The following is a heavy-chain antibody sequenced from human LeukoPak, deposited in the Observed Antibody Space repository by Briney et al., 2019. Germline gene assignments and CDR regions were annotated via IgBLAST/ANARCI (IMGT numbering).Heavy chain of an antibody. V-gene: IGHV3-23*01. CDR3: AKDPAGTVSFDP. Sequence: GGSLRLSCAASGFTFSSYAMSWVRQAPGKGLEWVSAISGSGGSTYYADSVKGRFTISRDNSRNTLSLQMNSLRAEDTAVYYCAKDPAGTVSFDPWGQGTLVTVSS. J-gene: IGHJ5*02. CDR2: ISGSGGST. CDR1: GFTFSSYA.